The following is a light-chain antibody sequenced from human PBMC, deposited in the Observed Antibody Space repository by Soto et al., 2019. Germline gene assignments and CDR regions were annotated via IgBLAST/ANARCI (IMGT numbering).Light chain of an antibody. CDR1: QSISTS. CDR3: QQYSTYTPRT. Sequence: DIQMTQSPSSLSASVGDRVTITCRTSQSISTSLNWYQQKAGKAPKLLIYGASTLQSGVPLRFSGSGSGTEFTLTISSLQPDDFATYYCQQYSTYTPRTFGQGTKVDIK. V-gene: IGKV1-5*01. J-gene: IGKJ1*01. CDR2: GAS.